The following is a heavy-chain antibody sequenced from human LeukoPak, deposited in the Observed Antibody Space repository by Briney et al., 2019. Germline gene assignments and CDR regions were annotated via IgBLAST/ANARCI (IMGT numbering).Heavy chain of an antibody. J-gene: IGHJ4*02. V-gene: IGHV3-11*01. CDR1: GFTFSDDY. D-gene: IGHD4-17*01. CDR3: ARERTTVRY. Sequence: PGGSLRLSCAASGFTFSDDYMSWIRQAPGKGPEWVSYISSDGSTIFYADSVKGRFTISRDNAKNSLFLQMNSLTAEDTAVYYCARERTTVRYWGQGTLVTVSS. CDR2: ISSDGSTI.